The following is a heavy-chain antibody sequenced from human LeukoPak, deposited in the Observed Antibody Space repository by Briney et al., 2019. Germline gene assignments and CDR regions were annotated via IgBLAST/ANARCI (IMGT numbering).Heavy chain of an antibody. CDR1: GFTFSSYA. D-gene: IGHD3-16*01. CDR3: ARDRLEGPFGYYYYYMDV. Sequence: GGSLTPSCAASGFTFSSYAMSWVRQAPGKGLEGVSAISGSGGSTYYADSVKGRFTISRDNAKNSLYLQMNSLRAEDTAVYYCARDRLEGPFGYYYYYMDVWGKGTTVTVSS. V-gene: IGHV3-23*01. J-gene: IGHJ6*03. CDR2: ISGSGGST.